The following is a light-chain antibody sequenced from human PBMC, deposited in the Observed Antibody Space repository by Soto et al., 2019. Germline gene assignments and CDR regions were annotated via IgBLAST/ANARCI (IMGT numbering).Light chain of an antibody. Sequence: DIPMSQSPSTLSASVGDRVTITCRASQNIRSWLAWYQQKPGKAPKLLIYKASSLESGIPSRFSGSGSGTEFTLTISSLQPDDFATYYCQQYNSYPWTFAQGTKVDI. CDR2: KAS. CDR1: QNIRSW. J-gene: IGKJ1*01. CDR3: QQYNSYPWT. V-gene: IGKV1-5*03.